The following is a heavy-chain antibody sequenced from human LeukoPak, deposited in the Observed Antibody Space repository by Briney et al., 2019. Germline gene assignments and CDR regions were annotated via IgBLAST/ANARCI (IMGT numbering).Heavy chain of an antibody. CDR1: GYSFTSYW. CDR2: IYPGDSDT. V-gene: IGHV5-51*01. J-gene: IGHJ6*02. Sequence: GESLKISCKSSGYSFTSYWIGWVRQMPGKGLEWMGIIYPGDSDTRYSPSFQGQVTISADKSISTAYLQWSSLKASDTAMYYCARLDCSGGSCPYYYYGMDVWGQGTTVTVSS. D-gene: IGHD2-15*01. CDR3: ARLDCSGGSCPYYYYGMDV.